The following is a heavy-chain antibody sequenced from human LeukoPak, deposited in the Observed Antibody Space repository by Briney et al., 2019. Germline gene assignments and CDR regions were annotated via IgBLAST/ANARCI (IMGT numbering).Heavy chain of an antibody. CDR1: GFNFNNYW. CDR2: IKDDGSEE. Sequence: GGSLRLSCAASGFNFNNYWMSWLRQAPGKGLEWVANIKDDGSEEYYVDSVKGRFTIVRDNAYNSLYLQMNSLRVEDTAIYFFARFTRRYSGDYWGQGTLVSVSS. CDR3: ARFTRRYSGDY. D-gene: IGHD1-26*01. J-gene: IGHJ4*02. V-gene: IGHV3-7*03.